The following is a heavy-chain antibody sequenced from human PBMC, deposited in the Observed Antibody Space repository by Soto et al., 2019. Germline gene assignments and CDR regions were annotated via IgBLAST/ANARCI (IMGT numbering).Heavy chain of an antibody. V-gene: IGHV1-46*03. J-gene: IGHJ4*02. CDR1: GYTFTSQY. Sequence: ASVKVSCKSSGYTFTSQYIHWVRQAPGQGLEWMGIINPSGGGTGFAPKFQSRVTMTRDTSTSTSYMELSSLRSEDTAVYYCASSRWSMVPGDYWGQGTLVTVSS. CDR2: INPSGGGT. CDR3: ASSRWSMVPGDY. D-gene: IGHD2-8*02.